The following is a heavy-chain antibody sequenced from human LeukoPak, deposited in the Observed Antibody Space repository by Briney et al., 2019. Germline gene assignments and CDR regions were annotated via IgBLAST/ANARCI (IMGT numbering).Heavy chain of an antibody. V-gene: IGHV3-30*18. CDR1: GFIFSDYW. J-gene: IGHJ1*01. Sequence: GGSLRLSCAASGFIFSDYWMGWVRQAPGKGLEWVAVISYDGSNKYYADSVKGRFTISRDNSKNTLYLQMNSLRAEDTAVYYCAKPGDPTVTTLLGYFQHWGQGTLVTVSS. D-gene: IGHD4-17*01. CDR3: AKPGDPTVTTLLGYFQH. CDR2: ISYDGSNK.